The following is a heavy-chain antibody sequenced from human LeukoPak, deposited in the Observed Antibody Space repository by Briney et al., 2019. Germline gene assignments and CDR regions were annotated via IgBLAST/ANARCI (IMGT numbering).Heavy chain of an antibody. J-gene: IGHJ4*02. Sequence: PGGSLRLSCAASGFTFSSYSMNWVRQAPGKGLEWVSSISSSSSYIYYADSVKGRFTISRDNAKNSLYLQMNSLRAEDTALYYCAKDPATVTTGFDYWGQGTLVTVSS. CDR2: ISSSSSYI. V-gene: IGHV3-21*04. CDR3: AKDPATVTTGFDY. CDR1: GFTFSSYS. D-gene: IGHD4-17*01.